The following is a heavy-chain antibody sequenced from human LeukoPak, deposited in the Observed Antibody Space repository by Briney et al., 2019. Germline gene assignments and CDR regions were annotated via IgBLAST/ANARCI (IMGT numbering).Heavy chain of an antibody. D-gene: IGHD3-22*01. Sequence: GASVKVSCKASGYTFTSYAMNWVRQAPGQGLEWMGWINTDTGNPTYAQGFTGRFVFSLDTSVSTAYLQISSLKAEDTAVYYCARDYADYYDSSGYYYGQHWGQGTLVTVSS. V-gene: IGHV7-4-1*02. J-gene: IGHJ1*01. CDR2: INTDTGNP. CDR1: GYTFTSYA. CDR3: ARDYADYYDSSGYYYGQH.